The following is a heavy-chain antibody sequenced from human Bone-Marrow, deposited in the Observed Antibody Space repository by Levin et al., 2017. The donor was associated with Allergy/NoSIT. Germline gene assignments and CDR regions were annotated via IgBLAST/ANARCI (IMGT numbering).Heavy chain of an antibody. Sequence: QSGGSLRLSCAGSGFTFFNYAMSWVRQAPGKGLEWVSTISGSGDSTYYADSVKGRFTISRDNSMVYLQMDSLRAEETAVYYCAKVPAGSGNRYFDYWGQGTLVTVSS. CDR1: GFTFFNYA. D-gene: IGHD3-10*01. CDR3: AKVPAGSGNRYFDY. CDR2: ISGSGDST. V-gene: IGHV3-23*01. J-gene: IGHJ4*02.